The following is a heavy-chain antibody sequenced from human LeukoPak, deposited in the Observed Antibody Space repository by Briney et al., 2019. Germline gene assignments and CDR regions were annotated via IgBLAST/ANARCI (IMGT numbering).Heavy chain of an antibody. J-gene: IGHJ4*02. D-gene: IGHD2-2*01. CDR1: GFTFSGYA. V-gene: IGHV3-23*01. Sequence: GGSLRLSCGASGFTFSGYAMSWVRQTPGRGLEWVAGVSPSGGRTIYADSAEGRFTISRDNSNDTVYLQLSSLRAEDSALYYCAKVRGVYCSSPACYYYDAWGQGTPVTVSS. CDR2: VSPSGGRT. CDR3: AKVRGVYCSSPACYYYDA.